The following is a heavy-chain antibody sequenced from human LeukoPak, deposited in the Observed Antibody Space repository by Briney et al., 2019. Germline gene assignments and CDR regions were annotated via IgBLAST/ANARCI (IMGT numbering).Heavy chain of an antibody. CDR1: GFTFSDYY. V-gene: IGHV3-11*01. Sequence: GGSLRLSCAASGFTFSDYYMSWIRQAPGKGLEWVSYISSSGSTIYYADSVKGRFTISRDNAKNSLYLQMNSLRAEDTAVYYCASPPTDGIVGATFFDYWGQGTLVTVSS. CDR3: ASPPTDGIVGATFFDY. D-gene: IGHD1-26*01. J-gene: IGHJ4*02. CDR2: ISSSGSTI.